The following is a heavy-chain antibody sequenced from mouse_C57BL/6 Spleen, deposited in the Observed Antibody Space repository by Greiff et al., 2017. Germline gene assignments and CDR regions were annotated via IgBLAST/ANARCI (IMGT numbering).Heavy chain of an antibody. CDR3: TKSSRDCDD. V-gene: IGHV14-1*01. J-gene: IGHJ2*01. CDR1: GFNIQDYY. CDR2: SDPEDGDT. D-gene: IGHD1-3*01. Sequence: EVQLQQSGAELVRPGASVKLSCPASGFNIQDYYMHWVKQRPEQGLEWIGRSDPEDGDTEYAPKFQGKATMTANTSSNTAYLQLSSLTTEDTAVYYCTKSSRDCDDWGEGTTITVSS.